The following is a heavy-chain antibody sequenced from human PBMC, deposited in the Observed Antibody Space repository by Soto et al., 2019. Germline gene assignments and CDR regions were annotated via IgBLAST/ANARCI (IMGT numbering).Heavy chain of an antibody. V-gene: IGHV1-18*01. Sequence: QVQLVQSGAEVKKPGASVKVSCKASGYTFTSYGISWVRQAPGQGLEWMGWISAYNGNTNYAQKLQGRVTMTTDTSPSTAYMELRSLRSDDTAVYYWARDEGIAVAAQWVAFDYWGQGTLVTVSS. CDR2: ISAYNGNT. CDR1: GYTFTSYG. D-gene: IGHD6-19*01. CDR3: ARDEGIAVAAQWVAFDY. J-gene: IGHJ4*02.